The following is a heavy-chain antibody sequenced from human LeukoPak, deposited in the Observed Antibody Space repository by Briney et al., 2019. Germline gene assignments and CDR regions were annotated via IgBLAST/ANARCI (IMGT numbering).Heavy chain of an antibody. D-gene: IGHD1-7*01. CDR1: GFSFNTYS. CDR3: ARGATDTTRWFDP. V-gene: IGHV3-21*01. Sequence: GGSLRLSCAASGFSFNTYSMTWVRQAPGKGLEWVSIISRTSESTFYADSVKGRFTISRDNAKNSLYLQMDGLRADDTATYYCARGATDTTRWFDPWGQGTLVTVSS. J-gene: IGHJ5*02. CDR2: ISRTSEST.